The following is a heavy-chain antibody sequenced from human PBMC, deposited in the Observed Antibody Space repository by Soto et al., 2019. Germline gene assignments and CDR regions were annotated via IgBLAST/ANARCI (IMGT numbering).Heavy chain of an antibody. CDR3: ARDRVDTAMAFDY. CDR2: IYYSGST. CDR1: GGSISSGGYY. J-gene: IGHJ4*02. D-gene: IGHD5-18*01. Sequence: SETLSLTCTVSGGSISSGGYYWSWIRQHPGKGLEWIGYIYYSGSTYYNPSLKSRVTISVDTSKNQFSLKLSSVTAADTAVYYCARDRVDTAMAFDYWGQGTLVTVSS. V-gene: IGHV4-31*03.